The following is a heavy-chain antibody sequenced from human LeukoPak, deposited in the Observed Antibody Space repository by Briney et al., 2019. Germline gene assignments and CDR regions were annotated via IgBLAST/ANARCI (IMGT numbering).Heavy chain of an antibody. CDR1: GGTFSSYA. CDR3: ARSRYSSSWYGGRNYYYYYMDV. J-gene: IGHJ6*03. CDR2: IIPIFGTA. D-gene: IGHD6-13*01. Sequence: SVKVSCKASGGTFSSYAISWVRQAPGQGLEWMGGIIPIFGTANYAQKFQGRVTITADKSTSTAYMELSSLRSEDTAVYYCARSRYSSSWYGGRNYYYYYMDVWGKGTTVTVSS. V-gene: IGHV1-69*06.